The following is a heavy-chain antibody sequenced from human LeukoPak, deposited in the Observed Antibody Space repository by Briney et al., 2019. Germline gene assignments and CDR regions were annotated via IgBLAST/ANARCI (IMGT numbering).Heavy chain of an antibody. CDR1: GFTFSSYA. V-gene: IGHV3-30*04. D-gene: IGHD6-19*01. CDR2: ISYDGSNK. J-gene: IGHJ4*02. Sequence: GRSLRLSCAASGFTFSSYAMHWVRQAPGKGLEWVAVISYDGSNKYYADSVKGRFTISRDNSKNTLYLQMNSLRAEDTAVYYCARDHWTLQGGSIAVAGYFDYWGQGTLVTVSS. CDR3: ARDHWTLQGGSIAVAGYFDY.